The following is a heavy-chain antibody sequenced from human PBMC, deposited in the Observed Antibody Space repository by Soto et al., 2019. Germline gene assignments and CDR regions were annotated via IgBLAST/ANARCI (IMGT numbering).Heavy chain of an antibody. CDR2: LIPLFGTP. Sequence: QVQLVQSGAEVKKPGSSVKVSCKASGGTFSSNVFTWVRQAPGQGLELMGRLIPLFGTPIYAQKFQGRLTITADESTSTAYMALSSLTSDDTAIYYCASGTGVTFGGVTREFDYWGRGTLVTVFS. D-gene: IGHD3-16*01. J-gene: IGHJ4*02. CDR1: GGTFSSNV. V-gene: IGHV1-69*01. CDR3: ASGTGVTFGGVTREFDY.